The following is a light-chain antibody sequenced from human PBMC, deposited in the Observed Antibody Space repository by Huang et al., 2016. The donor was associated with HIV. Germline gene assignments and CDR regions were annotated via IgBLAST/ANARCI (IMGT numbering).Light chain of an antibody. CDR3: QQRSNWSLT. CDR2: DAS. CDR1: QSVGSY. V-gene: IGKV3-11*01. Sequence: EIVLTQSPATLSLSPGERAPPSCRASQSVGSYLAWYQQKPGHAPRLLFYDASNRAPGIPARFSGSGSGTDFTLTISGLEPEDFAVYYCQQRSNWSLTFGGGTMVEIK. J-gene: IGKJ4*01.